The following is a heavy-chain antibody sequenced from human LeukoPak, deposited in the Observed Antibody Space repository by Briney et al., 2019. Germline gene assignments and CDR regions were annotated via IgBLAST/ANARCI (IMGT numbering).Heavy chain of an antibody. CDR3: ARGPTYCSSTSCYAEGDFDY. D-gene: IGHD2-2*01. J-gene: IGHJ4*02. CDR2: ISAYNGNT. CDR1: GYTFTSYG. V-gene: IGHV1-18*01. Sequence: ASVKVSCKASGYTFTSYGISWVRQAPGQGLEWMGWISAYNGNTNYAQKLQGRVTMTTDTSTSTAYMELRSLRSDDTAVYYCARGPTYCSSTSCYAEGDFDYWGQGNLVTVSS.